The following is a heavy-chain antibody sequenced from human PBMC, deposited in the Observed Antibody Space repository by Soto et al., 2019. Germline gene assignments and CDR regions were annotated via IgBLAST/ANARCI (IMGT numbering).Heavy chain of an antibody. CDR1: GGSISSGGYY. CDR2: IYYSGST. V-gene: IGHV4-31*03. D-gene: IGHD3-22*01. Sequence: SETLSLTCTVSGGSISSGGYYWSWIRQHPGKGLEWIGYIYYSGSTYYNPSLKSRVTISVDTSKNQFSLKLSSVTAADTAVYYCASEARPEGYSDAFDIWGQGTMVTVSS. CDR3: ASEARPEGYSDAFDI. J-gene: IGHJ3*02.